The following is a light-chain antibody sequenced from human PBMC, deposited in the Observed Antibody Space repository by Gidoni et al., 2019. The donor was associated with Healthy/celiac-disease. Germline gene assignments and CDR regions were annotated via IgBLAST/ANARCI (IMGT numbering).Light chain of an antibody. CDR1: QSVRSY. Sequence: DIVLTPSPATLSLSPRERATLSCRASQSVRSYLAWYQQKPGQAPRLLIYDASNRATGSPARFSGSGSGTDFTLTISSLEPEDFAVYYCQQSSKWPITFGQGTRLEIK. J-gene: IGKJ5*01. CDR3: QQSSKWPIT. CDR2: DAS. V-gene: IGKV3-11*01.